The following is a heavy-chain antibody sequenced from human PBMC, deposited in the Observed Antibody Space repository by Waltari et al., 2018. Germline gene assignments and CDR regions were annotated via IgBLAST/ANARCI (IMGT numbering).Heavy chain of an antibody. V-gene: IGHV4-59*11. D-gene: IGHD6-6*01. CDR2: IYYSGST. CDR3: ARVTPDTQNIAARPDFDY. Sequence: QVQLQESGPGLVKPSETLSLTCTVSVGSISSHYWSWIRQPPGKGLEWIGYIYYSGSTNYNPSLKSRVTISVDTSKNQFSLKLSSVTAADTAVYYCARVTPDTQNIAARPDFDYWGQGTLVTVSS. CDR1: VGSISSHY. J-gene: IGHJ4*02.